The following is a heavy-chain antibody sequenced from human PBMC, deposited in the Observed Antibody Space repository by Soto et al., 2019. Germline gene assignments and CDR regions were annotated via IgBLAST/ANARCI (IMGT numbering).Heavy chain of an antibody. CDR1: GGTFSSYA. Sequence: GASVKVSCKASGGTFSSYAISWVRQAPGQGLEWMGGIIPIFGTANYAQKFQGRVTITADESTSTAYMELSSLRSEDTAVYYCARDSSPYYYYDSSGYTPGGAFDIWGQGTMVTVS. D-gene: IGHD3-22*01. CDR2: IIPIFGTA. J-gene: IGHJ3*02. V-gene: IGHV1-69*13. CDR3: ARDSSPYYYYDSSGYTPGGAFDI.